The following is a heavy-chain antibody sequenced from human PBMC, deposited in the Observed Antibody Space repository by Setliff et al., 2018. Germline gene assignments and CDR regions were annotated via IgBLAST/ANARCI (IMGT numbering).Heavy chain of an antibody. D-gene: IGHD3-22*01. Sequence: GASVKVSCKASGGTFKNYGISWVRQAPGQGLEWMGGIIPIFGTTNYAQKFQGRATMTTDTSASTAYMELSSLRSEDTAVYYCARDKGYDSSGYYFYYYYYMDVWGKGTTVTVSS. CDR1: GGTFKNYG. J-gene: IGHJ6*03. CDR2: IIPIFGTT. CDR3: ARDKGYDSSGYYFYYYYYMDV. V-gene: IGHV1-69*05.